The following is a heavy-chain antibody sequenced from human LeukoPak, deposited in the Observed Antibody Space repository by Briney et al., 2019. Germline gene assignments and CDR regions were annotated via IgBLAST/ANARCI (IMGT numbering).Heavy chain of an antibody. Sequence: PSETLFLTCTVSGGSISSGDYYWSWIRQPPGKGLEWIGYIYYSGSTYYNPSLKSRVTISVDTSKNQFSLKLSSVTAADTAVYYCARRGVTYYYGSGSHARDSDAFDIWGQGTMVTVSS. CDR1: GGSISSGDYY. CDR2: IYYSGST. CDR3: ARRGVTYYYGSGSHARDSDAFDI. V-gene: IGHV4-30-4*01. D-gene: IGHD3-10*01. J-gene: IGHJ3*02.